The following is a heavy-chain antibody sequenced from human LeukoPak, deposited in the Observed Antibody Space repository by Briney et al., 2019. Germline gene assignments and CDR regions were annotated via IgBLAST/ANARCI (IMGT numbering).Heavy chain of an antibody. V-gene: IGHV3-23*01. CDR2: ISGSGGST. J-gene: IGHJ4*02. Sequence: GGSLRLSCAASGFTLSSYAMSWVREASGKGLEWVSAISGSGGSTYYADSVKGRFTISRDDSKNTLYLQMNSLRAEDTAVYYCARDRGVSYWGQGTLVTVSS. D-gene: IGHD3-10*01. CDR3: ARDRGVSY. CDR1: GFTLSSYA.